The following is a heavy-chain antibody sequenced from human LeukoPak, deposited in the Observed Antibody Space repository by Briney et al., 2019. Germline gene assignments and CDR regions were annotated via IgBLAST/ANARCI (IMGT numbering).Heavy chain of an antibody. J-gene: IGHJ5*02. CDR1: GYSLTNNW. CDR3: ASPTYTFGGVIVIAGS. V-gene: IGHV5-51*01. CDR2: IYPGDSDT. D-gene: IGHD3-16*02. Sequence: GESLKISCKVSGYSLTNNWIGWVRQMPGKGLEWMGIIYPGDSDTRYSPSFQGQVTISADKSISTAYLQWSSLKASDTAMYYCASPTYTFGGVIVIAGSWGQGTLVTVSS.